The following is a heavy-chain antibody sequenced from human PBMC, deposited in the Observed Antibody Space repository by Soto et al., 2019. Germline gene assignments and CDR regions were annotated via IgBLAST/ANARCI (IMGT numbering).Heavy chain of an antibody. Sequence: QLQLVQSGTEVKEPGSSVKVSCRASGGTFGTSSFVWVRQGPGQGLEWMGGIIPIFTRTNFAQKFQGRVTFSADESTRTTYMVLRSLTSEDTAIYYCARDVVRSTAGDSWGQGTLVTVSS. J-gene: IGHJ4*02. D-gene: IGHD2-15*01. V-gene: IGHV1-69*01. CDR2: IIPIFTRT. CDR1: GGTFGTSS. CDR3: ARDVVRSTAGDS.